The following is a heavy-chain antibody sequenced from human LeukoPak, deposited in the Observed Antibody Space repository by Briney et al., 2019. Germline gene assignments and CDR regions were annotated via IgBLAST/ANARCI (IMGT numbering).Heavy chain of an antibody. J-gene: IGHJ3*02. D-gene: IGHD6-13*01. CDR2: INPSGGST. CDR1: GYTFTSYY. CDR3: ARDFGAAAGTMGAFDI. Sequence: GASVKVSCKASGYTFTSYYMHWVRQAPGQGLEWMGIINPSGGSTNYAQKFQGRVTMTRDTSTSTVYMELSSLRSEDTAVYYCARDFGAAAGTMGAFDIWGQGTMVTVSS. V-gene: IGHV1-46*01.